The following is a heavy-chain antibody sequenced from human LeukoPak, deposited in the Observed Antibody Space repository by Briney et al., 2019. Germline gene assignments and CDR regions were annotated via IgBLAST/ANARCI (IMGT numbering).Heavy chain of an antibody. CDR3: ARDNPYYDSSGYYFFDY. D-gene: IGHD3-22*01. CDR2: ISAYNGNT. CDR1: GYTFTSYG. J-gene: IGHJ4*02. V-gene: IGHV1-18*01. Sequence: ASVKVSCKASGYTFTSYGISWVRQAPGQGLEWMGWISAYNGNTNYAQKLQGRVTMTTDTSTSTAHMELRSLRSDDTAVYYCARDNPYYDSSGYYFFDYWGQGTLVTVSS.